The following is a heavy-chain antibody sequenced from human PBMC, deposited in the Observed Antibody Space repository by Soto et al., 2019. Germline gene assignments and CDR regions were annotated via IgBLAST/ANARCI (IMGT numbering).Heavy chain of an antibody. D-gene: IGHD6-13*01. CDR3: SRGGYSSSWYAWFDS. J-gene: IGHJ5*01. CDR1: GYTFTSYY. Sequence: QVQLVQSGAEVKKPGASVKVSCKASGYTFTSYYMHWVRQAPGQGLEWMGIINPSGGSTSYAQKCQGRVTMSRDTSTSTVYMELGSLRSEDTAVYYCSRGGYSSSWYAWFDSWGQGTLVTVSS. V-gene: IGHV1-46*01. CDR2: INPSGGST.